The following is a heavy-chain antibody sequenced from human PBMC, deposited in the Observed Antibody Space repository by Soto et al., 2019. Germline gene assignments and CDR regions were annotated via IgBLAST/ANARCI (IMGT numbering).Heavy chain of an antibody. J-gene: IGHJ4*02. D-gene: IGHD3-22*01. CDR2: IYPGDSDT. Sequence: GESLKISCKGSGYSFTSYWIGWVRQMPGKGLEWMGIIYPGDSDTRYSPSFQGQVTISADKSISTAYLQWSSLKASDTAMYYCARQVSEYYYDSSGYPPSPCYFDYWGQGTLVTVSS. CDR3: ARQVSEYYYDSSGYPPSPCYFDY. V-gene: IGHV5-51*01. CDR1: GYSFTSYW.